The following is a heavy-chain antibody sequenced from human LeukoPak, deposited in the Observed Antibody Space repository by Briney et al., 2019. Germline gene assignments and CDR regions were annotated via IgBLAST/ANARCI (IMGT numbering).Heavy chain of an antibody. CDR3: AKSYYCDSSAYYYEKFFGY. CDR2: ISGSGGNT. CDR1: GFTFSSYA. J-gene: IGHJ4*02. Sequence: GGSLRLSCAASGFTFSSYAMNWVRQAPGKGLEWVSTISGSGGNTYYADSVKGRFTISRDNSKNTLWLQMNSLRAEETAVYYCAKSYYCDSSAYYYEKFFGYWGQGSLVTVSS. V-gene: IGHV3-23*01. D-gene: IGHD3-22*01.